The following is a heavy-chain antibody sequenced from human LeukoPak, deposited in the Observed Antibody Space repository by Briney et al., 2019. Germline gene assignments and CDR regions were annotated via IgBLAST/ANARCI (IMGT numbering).Heavy chain of an antibody. CDR1: GFTFSSYE. J-gene: IGHJ4*02. V-gene: IGHV3-48*03. Sequence: GGSLRLSCAASGFTFSSYEMNWVRQAPGKGLEWVSYISSSGSTIYYADSVKGRFTISRDNAKNSLYLQMNSLRAEDTAVYYCARVARGYDSSGYYDYWGQGTLVTVSS. CDR3: ARVARGYDSSGYYDY. D-gene: IGHD3-22*01. CDR2: ISSSGSTI.